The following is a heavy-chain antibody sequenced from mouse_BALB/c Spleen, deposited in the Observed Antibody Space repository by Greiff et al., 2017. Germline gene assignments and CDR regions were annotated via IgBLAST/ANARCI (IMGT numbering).Heavy chain of an antibody. CDR3: ARVGYDYGFAY. V-gene: IGHV1-82*01. CDR2: IYPGDGDT. D-gene: IGHD2-4*01. J-gene: IGHJ3*01. Sequence: QVQLQQSGPELVKPGASVKISCKASGYAFSSYWMNWVKQRPGKGLEWIGRIYPGDGDTNYNGKFKGKATLTEDKSSSPAYMQLSSLTSVDSAVYFCARVGYDYGFAYWGQGTLVTVSA. CDR1: GYAFSSYW.